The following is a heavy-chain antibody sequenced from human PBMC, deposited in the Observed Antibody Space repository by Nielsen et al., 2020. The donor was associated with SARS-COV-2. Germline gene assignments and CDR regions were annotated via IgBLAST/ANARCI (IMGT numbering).Heavy chain of an antibody. V-gene: IGHV4-39*01. CDR2: IYYSGST. D-gene: IGHD2-2*02. Sequence: SETLSLTCTVSGGSISSSSYYWGWIRQPPGKGLEWIGSIYYSGSTYYNPSLKSRVTISVDTSKNQFSLKLSSVTAADTAVYYCARQGYCSSTSCSTRSDWFDPWGQGTLVTVSS. J-gene: IGHJ5*02. CDR1: GGSISSSSYY. CDR3: ARQGYCSSTSCSTRSDWFDP.